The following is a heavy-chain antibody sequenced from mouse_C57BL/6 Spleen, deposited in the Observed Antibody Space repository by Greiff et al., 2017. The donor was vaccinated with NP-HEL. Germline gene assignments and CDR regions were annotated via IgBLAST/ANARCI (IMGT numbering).Heavy chain of an antibody. V-gene: IGHV1-81*01. D-gene: IGHD1-2*01. CDR1: GYTFTSYG. J-gene: IGHJ4*01. CDR3: ARRFITTDYAMDY. Sequence: LQESGAELARPGASVKLSCKASGYTFTSYGISWVKQRTGQGLEWIGEIYPRSGNTYYNEKFKGKATLTADKSSSTAYMELRSLTSEDSAVYFCARRFITTDYAMDYWGQGTSVTVSS. CDR2: IYPRSGNT.